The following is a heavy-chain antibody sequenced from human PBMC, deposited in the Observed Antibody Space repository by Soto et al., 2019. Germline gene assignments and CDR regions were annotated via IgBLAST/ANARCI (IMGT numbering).Heavy chain of an antibody. J-gene: IGHJ4*02. CDR1: GFTFSSYE. Sequence: EVQLVESGGGLVQPGGSLRLSCAASGFTFSSYEMNWVRQAPGKGLEWVSYISSSGSTIYYADSVKGRFTISRDNAKNSLYLQMNSLRAEDTAVYYCARGVRQLHHSFDYWGQGTLVTVSS. D-gene: IGHD2-2*01. CDR3: ARGVRQLHHSFDY. CDR2: ISSSGSTI. V-gene: IGHV3-48*03.